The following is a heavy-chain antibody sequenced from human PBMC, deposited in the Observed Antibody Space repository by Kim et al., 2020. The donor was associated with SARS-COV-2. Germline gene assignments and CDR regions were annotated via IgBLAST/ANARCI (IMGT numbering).Heavy chain of an antibody. V-gene: IGHV4-31*02. D-gene: IGHD3-3*01. J-gene: IGHJ4*02. Sequence: PALKSRVTISVDTAKNQFSLKLSPVTAADTAVYYWARASITIFGVVLHFDYWGQGTLVTVSS. CDR3: ARASITIFGVVLHFDY.